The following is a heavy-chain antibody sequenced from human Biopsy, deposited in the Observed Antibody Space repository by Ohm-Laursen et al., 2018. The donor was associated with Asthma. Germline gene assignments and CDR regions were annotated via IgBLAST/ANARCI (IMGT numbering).Heavy chain of an antibody. CDR1: GFTFGDYC. CDR3: ARFKRGYSYGYAGVFDY. J-gene: IGHJ4*02. V-gene: IGHV3-7*01. D-gene: IGHD5-18*01. CDR2: IKHDGSEK. Sequence: SLRLSCAAPGFTFGDYCMSWVRQVPGQGLEWVANIKHDGSEKNHVDSLKGRFTISRDNAKNSLYLQMNSLRDEDTAVYYCARFKRGYSYGYAGVFDYWGQGTLVTVSS.